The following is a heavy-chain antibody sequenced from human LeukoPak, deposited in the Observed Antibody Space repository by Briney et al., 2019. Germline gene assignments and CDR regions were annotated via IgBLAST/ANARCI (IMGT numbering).Heavy chain of an antibody. CDR3: ARYCSSTSCYTGYYYGMDV. CDR2: IYYSGST. CDR1: GGSISSYY. D-gene: IGHD2-2*02. J-gene: IGHJ6*02. Sequence: SETLSLTCTASGGSISSYYWSRIRQPPGKGLEWIGYIYYSGSTNYNPSLKSRITISVDTSKNQFSLKLSSVTDADTAVYYCARYCSSTSCYTGYYYGMDVWGQGTTVTVSS. V-gene: IGHV4-59*01.